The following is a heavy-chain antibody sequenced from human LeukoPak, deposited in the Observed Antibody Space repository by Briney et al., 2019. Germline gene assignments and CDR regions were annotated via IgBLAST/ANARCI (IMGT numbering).Heavy chain of an antibody. J-gene: IGHJ3*02. CDR1: GGTFSRYT. CDR2: IIPILGIA. D-gene: IGHD6-13*01. V-gene: IGHV1-69*02. Sequence: SVKVSCKASGGTFSRYTISWVRQAPGQGLEWMGRIIPILGIANYAQKFQGRVTITADKSTSTAYMELSSLRSEDTAVYYCARVVYSSSRTVVAFDIWGQGTMVTVSS. CDR3: ARVVYSSSRTVVAFDI.